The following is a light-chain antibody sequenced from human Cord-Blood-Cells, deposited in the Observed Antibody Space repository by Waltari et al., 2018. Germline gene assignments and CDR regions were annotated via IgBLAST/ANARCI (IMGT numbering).Light chain of an antibody. Sequence: DIVMTQSPDSLAVSLGERAPINCKSSQSVLYSSNNKYYLAWYQQKPGQPPKLLIYWASTRESGVPDRFSGSGSGTDFTLTISSLQAEDVAVYYCQQYYSTPITFGQGTRLEIK. V-gene: IGKV4-1*01. J-gene: IGKJ5*01. CDR2: WAS. CDR3: QQYYSTPIT. CDR1: QSVLYSSNNKYY.